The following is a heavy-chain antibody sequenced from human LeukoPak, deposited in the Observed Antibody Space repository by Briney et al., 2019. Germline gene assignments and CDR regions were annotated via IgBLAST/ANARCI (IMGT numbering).Heavy chain of an antibody. J-gene: IGHJ4*02. CDR3: VCLGLGGLSLD. CDR1: GFTFSSYA. CDR2: ISYDGGNK. D-gene: IGHD3-16*01. Sequence: PGRSLRLSCAASGFTFSSYAMHWVRQAPGKGLEWVAVISYDGGNKYYADSVKGRFTISRDNSKNTLYLQMNSLRVEDTAVYYCVCLGLGGLSLDWGQGTLVTVSS. V-gene: IGHV3-30*04.